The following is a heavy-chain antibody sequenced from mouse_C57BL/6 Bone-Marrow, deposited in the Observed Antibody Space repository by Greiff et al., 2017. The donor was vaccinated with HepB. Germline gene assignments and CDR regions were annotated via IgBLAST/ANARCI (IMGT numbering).Heavy chain of an antibody. CDR3: ARPYYGSSYGFDY. D-gene: IGHD1-1*01. CDR1: GYTFTSYW. J-gene: IGHJ2*01. V-gene: IGHV1-59*01. Sequence: VKLQQPGAELVRPGTSVKLSCKASGYTFTSYWMHWVKQRPGQGLEWIGVIDPSDSYTNYNQKFKGKATLTVDTSSSTAYMQLSSLTSEDSAVYYCARPYYGSSYGFDYWGQGTTLTVSS. CDR2: IDPSDSYT.